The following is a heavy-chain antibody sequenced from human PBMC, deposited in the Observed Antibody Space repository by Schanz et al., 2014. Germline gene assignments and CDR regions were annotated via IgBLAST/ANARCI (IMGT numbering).Heavy chain of an antibody. Sequence: EVQLVESGGGLVQPGGSLRLSCAASGFTFSDYYMAWIRQAPGKGLEWVSAISGSGGSTYYADSVKGRFIISRDNSKNNTKNTLYVQMNSLRAEDTAVYYCAKAESGADGAFDIWGQGTMVTVSS. CDR1: GFTFSDYY. CDR3: AKAESGADGAFDI. J-gene: IGHJ3*02. D-gene: IGHD3-10*01. V-gene: IGHV3-23*04. CDR2: ISGSGGST.